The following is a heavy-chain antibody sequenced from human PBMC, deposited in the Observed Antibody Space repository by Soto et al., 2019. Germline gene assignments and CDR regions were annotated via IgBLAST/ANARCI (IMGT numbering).Heavy chain of an antibody. CDR2: ISTYSGDT. J-gene: IGHJ5*02. CDR3: ARHHGPTTSENGFDP. V-gene: IGHV1-18*01. Sequence: QVHLVQSGVEVKTPGASVKVSCQASGYTFFTYDITWVRQAPGQGLEWRGWISTYSGDTKYAQKFQGRVTMTTATSTTTAYLELRSLISADTAVYYCARHHGPTTSENGFDPWGQGTLVTVSS. CDR1: GYTFFTYD. D-gene: IGHD5-12*01.